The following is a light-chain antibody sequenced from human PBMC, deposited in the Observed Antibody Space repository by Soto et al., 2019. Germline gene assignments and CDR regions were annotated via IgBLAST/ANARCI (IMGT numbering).Light chain of an antibody. CDR3: HQRQRWPRT. J-gene: IGKJ1*01. CDR1: QIISVF. V-gene: IGKV1-39*01. CDR2: GAS. Sequence: DIQLTQSPSSLSASVGDRVTITCRASQIISVFLNWYQQKPGKAPEVLIYGASNLQSGVPSRFSGSGSGTDFTLTITSLEPEDFAFYYCHQRQRWPRTFGQGTKVDIK.